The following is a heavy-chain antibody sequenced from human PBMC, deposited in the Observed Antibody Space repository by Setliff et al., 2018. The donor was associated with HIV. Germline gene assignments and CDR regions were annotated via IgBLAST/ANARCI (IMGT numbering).Heavy chain of an antibody. V-gene: IGHV3-30*02. J-gene: IGHJ3*02. CDR1: GFTFSNYG. D-gene: IGHD6-19*01. Sequence: GESLKISCVASGFTFSNYGMHWVRQAPGKGLEWVAFIRYDGSNKYYADSVKGRFTISRDNSKNTLYLQMNSLRAEDTAVYYCAKGTPYSSGWYGDIDAFDIWGQGTMVTVSS. CDR3: AKGTPYSSGWYGDIDAFDI. CDR2: IRYDGSNK.